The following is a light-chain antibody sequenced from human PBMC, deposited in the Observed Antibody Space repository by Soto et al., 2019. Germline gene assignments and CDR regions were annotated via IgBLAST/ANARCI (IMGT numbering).Light chain of an antibody. CDR3: QQYDKWPLT. CDR1: QSVSSN. V-gene: IGKV3-15*01. J-gene: IGKJ5*01. Sequence: EIVITQSPSTLSVSPGERATLSCRASQSVSSNLAWYQQKPGQAPRLLIYGASTRATAIPPRFSGSGSGTEFTLTISSLQSEDFAVYYCQQYDKWPLTFGQGTRLEIK. CDR2: GAS.